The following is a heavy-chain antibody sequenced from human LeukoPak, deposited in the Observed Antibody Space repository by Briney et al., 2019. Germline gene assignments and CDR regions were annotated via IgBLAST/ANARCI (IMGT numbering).Heavy chain of an antibody. CDR3: ARPQHDALDI. CDR1: GVSITSYY. D-gene: IGHD1-1*01. V-gene: IGHV4-59*08. J-gene: IGHJ3*02. CDR2: IYYTGST. Sequence: SETLSLTCTVSGVSITSYYWSWVRQSPGRGLEWIGYIYYTGSTNYNPSLKSRVTISVDTSKSQFSLKPSSVTAADTAVYYCARPQHDALDIWGQGTMVTVSS.